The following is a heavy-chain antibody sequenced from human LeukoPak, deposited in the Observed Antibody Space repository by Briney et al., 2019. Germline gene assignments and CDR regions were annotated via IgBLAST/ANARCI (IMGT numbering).Heavy chain of an antibody. CDR1: GFTFSSYS. V-gene: IGHV3-48*01. CDR3: AKPHFDY. Sequence: PGGSLRLSCAASGFTFSSYSMNWVRQAPGKGLEWISYITGGSYTIYYADSVRGRFTISRDNSKNTLYLQMNSLRAEDTALYYCAKPHFDYWGQGTLVTVSS. J-gene: IGHJ4*02. CDR2: ITGGSYTI.